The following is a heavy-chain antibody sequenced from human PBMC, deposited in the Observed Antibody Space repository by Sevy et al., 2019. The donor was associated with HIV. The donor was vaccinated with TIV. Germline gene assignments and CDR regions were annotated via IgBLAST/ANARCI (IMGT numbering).Heavy chain of an antibody. CDR1: EFTFSTYA. D-gene: IGHD2-15*01. Sequence: GGSLRLSCAASEFTFSTYAMNWVRQAPGKGLEWVSAISGSGVSTYYADSVKGRFTISRDNSKNTLYLQMNSLRAEDTAVYYCVRAIQLAASYWGQGMLVTVSS. J-gene: IGHJ4*02. V-gene: IGHV3-23*01. CDR3: VRAIQLAASY. CDR2: ISGSGVST.